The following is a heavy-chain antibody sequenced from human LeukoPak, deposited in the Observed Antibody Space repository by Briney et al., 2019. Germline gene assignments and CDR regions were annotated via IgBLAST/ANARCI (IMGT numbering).Heavy chain of an antibody. J-gene: IGHJ4*02. CDR1: GFTVSSNY. D-gene: IGHD7-27*01. V-gene: IGHV3-23*01. CDR2: ITTSDGNT. Sequence: GGSLRLSCAASGFTVSSNYVSWVRQAPGKGLEWVSTITTSDGNTYYADSVKGRFTVSRDNSKNTLFLQMNSLRAEDTAVYYCAKDGGLWVSAHWGDSWGRGTLVTVSS. CDR3: AKDGGLWVSAHWGDS.